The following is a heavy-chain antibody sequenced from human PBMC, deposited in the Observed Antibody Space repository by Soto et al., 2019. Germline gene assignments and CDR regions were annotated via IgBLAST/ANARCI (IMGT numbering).Heavy chain of an antibody. D-gene: IGHD1-26*01. V-gene: IGHV3-53*01. CDR2: IYSGGST. CDR1: GFTLSSNY. J-gene: IGHJ6*02. Sequence: GGSLRLSCAASGFTLSSNYMSWLRQSPGKGLEWVSVIYSGGSTYYADSVKGRFTISRDNSKNTLYLQMNSLRAEATAVYYCARAVGATTLGYYYYGMDVWGQGTTVTVS. CDR3: ARAVGATTLGYYYYGMDV.